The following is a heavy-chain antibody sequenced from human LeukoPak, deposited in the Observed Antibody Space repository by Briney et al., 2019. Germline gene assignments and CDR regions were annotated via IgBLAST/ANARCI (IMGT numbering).Heavy chain of an antibody. CDR1: GGSISSGNYY. V-gene: IGHV4-39*01. CDR3: ARHLFGSGYYPDY. Sequence: SETLSLTCTVSGGSISSGNYYWGWIRQPPGKGLEWIGTIYYSGNTYYNPSLRTRVTISVDTSKKQFSLKLSSVTAADTAVYYCARHLFGSGYYPDYWGQGTLVTVSS. CDR2: IYYSGNT. D-gene: IGHD3-22*01. J-gene: IGHJ4*02.